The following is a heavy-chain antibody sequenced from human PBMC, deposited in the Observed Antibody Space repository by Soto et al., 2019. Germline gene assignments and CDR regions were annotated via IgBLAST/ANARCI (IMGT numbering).Heavy chain of an antibody. V-gene: IGHV1-69*13. CDR1: GGTFSSYA. CDR3: VVGYGDYEYYYYGMDV. J-gene: IGHJ6*02. CDR2: IIPIFGTA. D-gene: IGHD4-17*01. Sequence: SVKVSCKASGGTFSSYAISRVRQAPGQGLEWMGGIIPIFGTANYAQKFQGRVTITADESTSTAYMELSSLRSEDTAVYYCVVGYGDYEYYYYGMDVWGQGTTVTVSS.